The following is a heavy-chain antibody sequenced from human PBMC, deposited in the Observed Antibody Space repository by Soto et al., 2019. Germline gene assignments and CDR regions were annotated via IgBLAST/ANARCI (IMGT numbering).Heavy chain of an antibody. J-gene: IGHJ3*02. Sequence: AAGGTSSGCWGRRVRQATGKGLVGVSRTNGDGRSTDYADPVKGRFTISRDNAKNTLYLQMNSLRAEDTAVYYCARDPDYGNERAVFDIWGQGTMVIVSS. CDR1: GGTSSGCW. CDR2: TNGDGRST. CDR3: ARDPDYGNERAVFDI. D-gene: IGHD4-17*01. V-gene: IGHV3-74*01.